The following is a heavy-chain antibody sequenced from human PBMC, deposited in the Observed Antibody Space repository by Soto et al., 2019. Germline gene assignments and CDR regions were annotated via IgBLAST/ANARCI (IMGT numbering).Heavy chain of an antibody. CDR3: TIPGGPMIRP. D-gene: IGHD3-22*01. Sequence: GGSLRLSCTASGFTFSNAWMTWVRQAPGKGLEWVGRIKSKTDGGTTDYAAPVKGRFTISRGDSKNTMYLQMNSLKTEDTAVYYCTIPGGPMIRPWGQGTLVTVSS. V-gene: IGHV3-15*01. CDR2: IKSKTDGGTT. CDR1: GFTFSNAW. J-gene: IGHJ5*02.